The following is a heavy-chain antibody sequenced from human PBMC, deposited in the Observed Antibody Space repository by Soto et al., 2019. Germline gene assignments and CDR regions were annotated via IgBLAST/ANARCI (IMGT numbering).Heavy chain of an antibody. CDR3: ATDQLGYCSGGSCYLPSVDY. Sequence: EASVKVSCKASGGTFSSYAISWVRQAPGQGLEWMGGIIPIFGTANYAQKFQGRVTITADESTSTAYMELSSLRSEDTAVYYCATDQLGYCSGGSCYLPSVDYWGQGTLVTVSS. J-gene: IGHJ4*02. CDR1: GGTFSSYA. CDR2: IIPIFGTA. V-gene: IGHV1-69*13. D-gene: IGHD2-15*01.